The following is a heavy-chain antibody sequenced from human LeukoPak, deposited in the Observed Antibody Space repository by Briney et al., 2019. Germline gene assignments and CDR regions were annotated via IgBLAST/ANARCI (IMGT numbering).Heavy chain of an antibody. CDR2: ISYDGSNK. V-gene: IGHV3-30-3*01. J-gene: IGHJ4*02. Sequence: PGGSLRLSCAASGFTFSSYAMHWVRQAPGKGLEWVAVISYDGSNKYYADSVKGRFTISRDNSKNTLYLQMNSLRAEDTAVYYCARDWLGSGWYTYYFDYWGQGTLVTVSS. D-gene: IGHD6-19*01. CDR1: GFTFSSYA. CDR3: ARDWLGSGWYTYYFDY.